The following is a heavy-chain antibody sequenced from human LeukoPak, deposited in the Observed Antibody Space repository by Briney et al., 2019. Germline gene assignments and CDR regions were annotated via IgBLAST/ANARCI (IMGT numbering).Heavy chain of an antibody. V-gene: IGHV4-30-4*08. CDR2: IYYSGST. CDR3: AKNPAYYSDYFLDV. J-gene: IGHJ6*03. Sequence: SQTLSLTCTVSGGSISSGDYYWSWIRQPPGKGLEWIGYIYYSGSTYYNPSLNSRVTISLDTSKNQFSLKLSSVTAADTAVYYCAKNPAYYSDYFLDVWGKGTTVTVSS. CDR1: GGSISSGDYY.